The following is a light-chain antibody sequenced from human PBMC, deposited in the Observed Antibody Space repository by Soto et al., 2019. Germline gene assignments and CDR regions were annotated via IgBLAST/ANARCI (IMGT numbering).Light chain of an antibody. Sequence: EIVLTQSPGTLSLSPGERATLSCRASQSVSGSYLAWYQQNPGQAPRLVIYGASRSANGIPDRFSGSGSRTDFTLTISRLEPPASALYYCQHYVSSVWTFGQGTKVEIK. V-gene: IGKV3-20*01. CDR3: QHYVSSVWT. CDR1: QSVSGSY. CDR2: GAS. J-gene: IGKJ1*01.